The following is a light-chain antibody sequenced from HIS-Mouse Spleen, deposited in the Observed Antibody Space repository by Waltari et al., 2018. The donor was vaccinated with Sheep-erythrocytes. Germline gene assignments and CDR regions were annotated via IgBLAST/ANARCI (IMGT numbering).Light chain of an antibody. CDR2: EVS. CDR3: SSYTSSSTWV. V-gene: IGLV2-14*01. CDR1: SSDVGGFNY. Sequence: QSALTQPASVSGSPGQSITTSCTGTSSDVGGFNYVSWYQQHPGKAPNLMVYEVSNRPSGVSNRFSGSKSGNTASLTISGLQAEDEADYYCSSYTSSSTWVFGGGTKLTVL. J-gene: IGLJ3*02.